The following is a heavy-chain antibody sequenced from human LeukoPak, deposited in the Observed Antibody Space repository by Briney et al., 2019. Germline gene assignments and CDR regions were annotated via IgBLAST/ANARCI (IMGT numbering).Heavy chain of an antibody. D-gene: IGHD4-23*01. CDR1: GYTFTGYY. CDR3: ARGWGGDYGGNPDPYYYYMDV. V-gene: IGHV1-2*02. Sequence: GASVKDSCKASGYTFTGYYMHWVRQPPGQGLEWMGWINPNSGGTNYAQKFQGRVTMTRDTSISTAYMELSSLRSEDTAVYYCARGWGGDYGGNPDPYYYYMDVWGRGTTVTISS. J-gene: IGHJ6*03. CDR2: INPNSGGT.